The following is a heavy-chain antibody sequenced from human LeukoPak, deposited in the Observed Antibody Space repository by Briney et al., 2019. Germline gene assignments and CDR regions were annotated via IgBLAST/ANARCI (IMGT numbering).Heavy chain of an antibody. CDR2: ISSSSSYI. D-gene: IGHD6-19*01. V-gene: IGHV3-21*01. CDR3: ARDLHYSSGLIIGVDYFDY. CDR1: GFTFSSYS. J-gene: IGHJ4*02. Sequence: PGGSLRLSCAASGFTFSSYSMNWARQAPGKGLEWVSSISSSSSYIYYADSVKGRFTISRDNAKNSLYLQMNSLRAEDTAVYYCARDLHYSSGLIIGVDYFDYWGQGTLVTVSS.